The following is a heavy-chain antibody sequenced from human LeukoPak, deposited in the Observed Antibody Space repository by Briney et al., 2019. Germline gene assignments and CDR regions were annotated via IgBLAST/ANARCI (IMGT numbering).Heavy chain of an antibody. V-gene: IGHV1-18*01. Sequence: ASVKVSCKASGYTFTTYAISRVRQAPGPGHEWMGWISVDSGNTNYAQKLQGRVTMTTDTSTSTAYMELRSLRSDDTAVYYCARALGKYQLLPFDYWGQGTLVTVSS. J-gene: IGHJ4*02. CDR3: ARALGKYQLLPFDY. D-gene: IGHD2-2*01. CDR1: GYTFTTYA. CDR2: ISVDSGNT.